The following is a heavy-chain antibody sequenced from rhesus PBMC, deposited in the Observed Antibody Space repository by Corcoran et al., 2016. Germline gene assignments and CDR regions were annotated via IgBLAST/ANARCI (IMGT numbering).Heavy chain of an antibody. CDR3: ARADYEDDYGYYYSLDY. CDR1: GFTFSSYG. Sequence: EVQLVESGGGLVQPGGSLRLSCAASGFTFSSYGMHWVRQAPGKGLEWVVVIMIEGSKKYEGDSVKDRFTISRDNSKNMLYLQMNNLKLEDTAVYYCARADYEDDYGYYYSLDYWGQGVLVTVSS. V-gene: IGHV3-54*02. D-gene: IGHD3S6*01. CDR2: IMIEGSKK. J-gene: IGHJ4*01.